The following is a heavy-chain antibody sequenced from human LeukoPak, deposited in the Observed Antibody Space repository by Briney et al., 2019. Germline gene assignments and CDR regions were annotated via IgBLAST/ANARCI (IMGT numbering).Heavy chain of an antibody. CDR2: ISSSGSTI. CDR1: GFTFSSYE. CDR3: ARGHGGWYVRDWFDP. D-gene: IGHD6-19*01. V-gene: IGHV3-48*03. J-gene: IGHJ5*02. Sequence: GGSLRLSCAASGFTFSSYEMNWVRQAPGKGLEWVSYISSSGSTIYYADSVKGRFTISRDNAKNSLYLQMNSLRAEDTAVYYCARGHGGWYVRDWFDPWGQGTLVTVSS.